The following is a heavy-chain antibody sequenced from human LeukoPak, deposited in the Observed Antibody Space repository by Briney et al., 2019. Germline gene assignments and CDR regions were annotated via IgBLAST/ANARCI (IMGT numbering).Heavy chain of an antibody. Sequence: SQTLSLTCTVSGGSISSGGYYWSWIRLHPGKGLEWIGYIYHSGSTYYNPSLKSRLIISVDTSKNQFSLKLSSVTAADTAVYYCARDRQESSKWRLITAFEIWGQGTMVSVSS. CDR1: GGSISSGGYY. CDR3: ARDRQESSKWRLITAFEI. CDR2: IYHSGST. J-gene: IGHJ3*02. V-gene: IGHV4-31*03. D-gene: IGHD3-16*01.